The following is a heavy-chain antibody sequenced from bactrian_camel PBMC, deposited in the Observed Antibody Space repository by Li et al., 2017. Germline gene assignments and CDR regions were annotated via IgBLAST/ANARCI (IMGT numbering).Heavy chain of an antibody. Sequence: HVQLVESGGGSVQAGGSLRLSCTASGYTYSINCMGWFRQAPGKEREGVAAIDSDGITSYADSVKGRFTISRDNAKNTVSLQMNSVKPEDTAMYYCAADRPPLWSGGSLFERGFDFWGQGTQVTVS. J-gene: IGHJ6*01. D-gene: IGHD7*01. CDR2: IDSDGIT. CDR1: GYTYSINC. V-gene: IGHV3S53*01. CDR3: AADRPPLWSGGSLFERGFDF.